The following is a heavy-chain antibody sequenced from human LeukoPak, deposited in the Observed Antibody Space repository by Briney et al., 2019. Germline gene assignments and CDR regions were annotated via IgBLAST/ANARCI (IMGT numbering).Heavy chain of an antibody. J-gene: IGHJ4*02. Sequence: ASVKVSCKASGYTFTDYYLHWVRQAPGQGLEWVGWINPNSGGTNYAQKFQGRVTMTRDTSITTVYMELSRLRSDDTAVYYCSREDYWGQGTLVTVSS. CDR2: INPNSGGT. V-gene: IGHV1-2*02. CDR1: GYTFTDYY. CDR3: SREDY.